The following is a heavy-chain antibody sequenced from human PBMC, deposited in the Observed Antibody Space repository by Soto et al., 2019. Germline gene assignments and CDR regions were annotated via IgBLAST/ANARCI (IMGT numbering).Heavy chain of an antibody. J-gene: IGHJ3*01. D-gene: IGHD6-25*01. CDR1: GFNVSNTY. CDR2: IYRGVAT. V-gene: IGHV3-53*01. Sequence: GGALRLSGAVSGFNVSNTYMSWVRQAPGKGLEWVSVIYRGVATYYADSVRGRFTISRDNSKNTVFLQMNSLRAEDTAVYYCARDRSDSSRADSFDVWGQGTMVTVSS. CDR3: ARDRSDSSRADSFDV.